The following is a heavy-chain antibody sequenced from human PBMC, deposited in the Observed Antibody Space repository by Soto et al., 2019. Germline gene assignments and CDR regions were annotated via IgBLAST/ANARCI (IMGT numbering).Heavy chain of an antibody. D-gene: IGHD5-18*01. V-gene: IGHV5-51*01. CDR1: GYTFSIYW. Sequence: GESLKISCKGSGYTFSIYWIGWVRQMPGKGLEWMGIINTGDSFTKYSSSFEGQVTISVDRSINTVYLQWSSLKASDTAMYYCARPYSYGPPGDSWGQGSLVTVSS. J-gene: IGHJ5*01. CDR3: ARPYSYGPPGDS. CDR2: INTGDSFT.